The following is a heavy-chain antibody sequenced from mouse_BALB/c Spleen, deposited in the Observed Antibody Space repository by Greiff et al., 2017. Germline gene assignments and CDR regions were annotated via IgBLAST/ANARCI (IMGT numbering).Heavy chain of an antibody. D-gene: IGHD2-4*01. V-gene: IGHV5-17*02. J-gene: IGHJ4*01. Sequence: DVMLVESGGGLVQPGGSRKLSCAASGFTFSSFGMHWVRQAPEKGLEWVAYISSGSSTIYYADTVKGRFTISRDNPKNTLFLQMTSLRSEDTAMYYCAREDYDYDGDAMDYWGQGTSVTVSS. CDR1: GFTFSSFG. CDR2: ISSGSSTI. CDR3: AREDYDYDGDAMDY.